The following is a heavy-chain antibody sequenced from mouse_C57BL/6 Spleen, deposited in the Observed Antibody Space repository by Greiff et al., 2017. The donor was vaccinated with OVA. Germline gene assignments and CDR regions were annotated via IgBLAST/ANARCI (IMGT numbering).Heavy chain of an antibody. Sequence: QVQLKQSGAELVKPGASVKISCKASGYAFSSYWMNWVKQRPGKGLEWIGQIYPGDGDTNYNGKFKGKATLTADKSSSTAYMQLSSLTSEDSAVYFCARREPTGYFDYWGRGTTLTVSS. CDR1: GYAFSSYW. CDR2: IYPGDGDT. V-gene: IGHV1-80*01. CDR3: ARREPTGYFDY. J-gene: IGHJ2*01.